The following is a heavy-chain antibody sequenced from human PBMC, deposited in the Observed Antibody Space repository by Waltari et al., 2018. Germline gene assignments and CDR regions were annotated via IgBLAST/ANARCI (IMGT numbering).Heavy chain of an antibody. CDR1: GGSFSGYS. CDR2: ISQSGST. Sequence: QVQLQQWGAGLLKPSETLSLTCAVYGGSFSGYSWSWIRQAPGKGLEWIGEISQSGSTNYNPSLKSRVTTSVDTSKNQLSLKLRSVTAADTAVYYCVRGSIGARLKHWGQGTLVTVSS. V-gene: IGHV4-34*01. D-gene: IGHD6-6*01. J-gene: IGHJ1*01. CDR3: VRGSIGARLKH.